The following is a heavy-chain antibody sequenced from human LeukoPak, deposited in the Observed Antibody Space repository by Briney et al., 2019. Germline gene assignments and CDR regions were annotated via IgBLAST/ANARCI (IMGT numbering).Heavy chain of an antibody. CDR2: MYHTGSS. CDR1: GGSVDTSDYY. V-gene: IGHV4-61*08. CDR3: AGDQGGSAHRHAFDI. J-gene: IGHJ3*02. D-gene: IGHD1-26*01. Sequence: ASETLFLTCTVSGGSVDTSDYYWSWIRQPPGKGLEWIGCMYHTGSSIYSPSLKSRLTISVDTSKNQFTLNLSSMTAADTAVYYCAGDQGGSAHRHAFDIWGQGTLVTVSS.